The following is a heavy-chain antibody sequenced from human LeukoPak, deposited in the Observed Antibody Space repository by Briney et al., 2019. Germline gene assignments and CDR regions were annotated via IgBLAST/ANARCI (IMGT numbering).Heavy chain of an antibody. V-gene: IGHV3-74*01. CDR2: INSDGSWT. CDR3: AREVSEGFDF. Sequence: GGSLRLSCVASGNYWMHWVRQAPGKGLVWVSHINSDGSWTSYADSVKGRFAISRDNAKNSLYLQMNSLRAEDTALYYCAREVSEGFDFWGQGTLVTVSS. J-gene: IGHJ4*02. D-gene: IGHD3-22*01. CDR1: GNYW.